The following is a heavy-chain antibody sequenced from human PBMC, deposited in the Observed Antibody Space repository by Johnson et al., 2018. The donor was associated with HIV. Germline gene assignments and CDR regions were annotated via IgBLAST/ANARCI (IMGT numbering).Heavy chain of an antibody. CDR3: AKSDVVVIPEVAFDI. V-gene: IGHV3-30-3*02. D-gene: IGHD2-21*01. CDR2: ISYDGSNK. CDR1: GFTFSSYA. Sequence: QVQLVESGGGVVQPGRSLRLSCAASGFTFSSYAMHWVRQAPGKGLEWVAVISYDGSNKYYADSVKGRFTISRDNSKNTLYLQMNSLRAEDTAVYYCAKSDVVVIPEVAFDIWGQGTMVTVSS. J-gene: IGHJ3*02.